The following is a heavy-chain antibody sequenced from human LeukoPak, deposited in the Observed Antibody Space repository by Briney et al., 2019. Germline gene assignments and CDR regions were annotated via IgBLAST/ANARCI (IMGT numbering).Heavy chain of an antibody. D-gene: IGHD3-3*01. CDR3: ARDGNTIFGVPPRYYYYYYGMDV. V-gene: IGHV3-30-3*01. CDR1: GFTFSNYA. Sequence: RSLRLSFATSGFTFSNYAMHWVRPAPGKGLGWGAIISKDGNNKYYADSVKGRFTIYRDNSKNTLYLQMNSLRAEDTAVYYCARDGNTIFGVPPRYYYYYYGMDVWGQGTTVTASS. CDR2: ISKDGNNK. J-gene: IGHJ6*02.